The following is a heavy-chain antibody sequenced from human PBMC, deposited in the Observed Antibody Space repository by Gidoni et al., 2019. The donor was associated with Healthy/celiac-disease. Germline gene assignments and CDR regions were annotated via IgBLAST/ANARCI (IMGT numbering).Heavy chain of an antibody. V-gene: IGHV3-30*18. CDR1: GFTFSTYG. Sequence: QVQLVESGGGVVQPGRSLRLSCAASGFTFSTYGMHWVRQAPGKGLEWVAVISYDGSNKYCADSVKGRFTISRDNSKNTLYLQMNSLRAEDTAVYYCAKDTTRLLPFGSGSPFDPWGQGTLVTVSS. CDR3: AKDTTRLLPFGSGSPFDP. J-gene: IGHJ5*02. CDR2: ISYDGSNK. D-gene: IGHD3-10*01.